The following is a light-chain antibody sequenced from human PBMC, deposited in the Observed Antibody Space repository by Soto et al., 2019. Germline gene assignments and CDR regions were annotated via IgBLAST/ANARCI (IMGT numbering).Light chain of an antibody. CDR1: QSISSW. J-gene: IGKJ1*01. CDR2: KAS. Sequence: DIQMTQSPSTLSASVGDRVTITCRASQSISSWLAWYQQKPGKAPKLLIYKASSLESVVPSKFSGSGSGTEFTLTISSLQPDDFATYYCQQYNSYSRTFGQGTEVDIK. CDR3: QQYNSYSRT. V-gene: IGKV1-5*03.